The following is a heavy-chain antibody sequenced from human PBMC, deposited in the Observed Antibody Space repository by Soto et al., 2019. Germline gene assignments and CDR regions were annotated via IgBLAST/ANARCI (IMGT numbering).Heavy chain of an antibody. CDR1: GGSISSSSYY. Sequence: QLQLQESGPGLVKPSETLSLTCTVSGGSISSSSYYWGWIRQPPGKGLEWIGSIYYSGSTYYNPSLKSRVTISVDTSKNQFSLKLSSVTAADTAVYYCARYIVVVPAATWGDYYYYYMDVWGKGTTVTVSS. CDR2: IYYSGST. J-gene: IGHJ6*03. V-gene: IGHV4-39*01. CDR3: ARYIVVVPAATWGDYYYYYMDV. D-gene: IGHD2-2*01.